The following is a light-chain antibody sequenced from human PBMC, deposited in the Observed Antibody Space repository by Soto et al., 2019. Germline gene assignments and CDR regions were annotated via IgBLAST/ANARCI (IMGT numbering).Light chain of an antibody. CDR1: QDISNC. Sequence: EIQMTQSPPSLSASVGDRVTITCQASQDISNCLNSYQQKPGKAPKLLIYAASSLQSGVSSRFSGSGSGTDFTLTISSLQPKDSANYYCQQSNSNPRTFGQGTKVDI. J-gene: IGKJ1*01. CDR2: AAS. V-gene: IGKV1-39*01. CDR3: QQSNSNPRT.